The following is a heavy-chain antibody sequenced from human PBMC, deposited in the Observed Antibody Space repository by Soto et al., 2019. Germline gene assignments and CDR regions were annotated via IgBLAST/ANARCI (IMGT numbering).Heavy chain of an antibody. CDR3: ARGLYNWNYPNWFDP. V-gene: IGHV4-34*01. D-gene: IGHD1-7*01. CDR2: INHSGST. J-gene: IGHJ5*02. CDR1: GGSFSGYY. Sequence: SETLSLTCAVYGGSFSGYYWSWIRQPPGKGLEWIGEINHSGSTNYNPSLKSRVTISVDTSKNQFSLKLSSVTAADTAVYYCARGLYNWNYPNWFDPWGQGTLVTVSS.